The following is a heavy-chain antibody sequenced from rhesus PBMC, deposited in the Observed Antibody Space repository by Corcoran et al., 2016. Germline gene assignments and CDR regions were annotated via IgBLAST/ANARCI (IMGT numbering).Heavy chain of an antibody. Sequence: QVQLQESGPGVVKPSETLSLTCGVSGYYISSGYDWSWIRHPPGKGLQWIGYSYGSSGSTNYNPYRKNRVTISKDTSKNQCSLKLSAVTAADTAVYYCARRIAAPPSYYFDYWGQGVLVTVSS. CDR3: ARRIAAPPSYYFDY. D-gene: IGHD6-13*01. CDR1: GYYISSGYD. CDR2: SYGSSGST. V-gene: IGHV4-76*01. J-gene: IGHJ4*01.